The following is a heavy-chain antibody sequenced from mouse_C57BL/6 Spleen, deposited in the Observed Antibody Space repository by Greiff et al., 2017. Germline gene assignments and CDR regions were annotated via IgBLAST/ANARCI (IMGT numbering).Heavy chain of an antibody. CDR2: FYPGSGSI. Sequence: QVHVKQSGAELVQPGASVKLSCKASGYTFTEYTIHWVKQRAGQGLEWIGWFYPGSGSIEYNEKFKDKATLTADKSSSTVYMELSRMTSDDAAVYFCARHGGGYYAMDYWGQGTSVTVSS. V-gene: IGHV1-62-2*01. CDR1: GYTFTEYT. CDR3: ARHGGGYYAMDY. J-gene: IGHJ4*01.